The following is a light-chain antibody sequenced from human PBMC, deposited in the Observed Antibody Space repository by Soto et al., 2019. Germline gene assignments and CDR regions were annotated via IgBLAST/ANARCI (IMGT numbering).Light chain of an antibody. CDR3: SSYTTSSSYV. CDR1: SGDVGGYIY. Sequence: QSVLTQPASVSGSPGQSITISCTGTSGDVGGYIYVSWYQQHPGKAPKLMIYDVTSRPSGVSYRFSGSKSGNTASLTISGLQAEDEADYYCSSYTTSSSYVFXTGTNLTVL. CDR2: DVT. J-gene: IGLJ1*01. V-gene: IGLV2-14*01.